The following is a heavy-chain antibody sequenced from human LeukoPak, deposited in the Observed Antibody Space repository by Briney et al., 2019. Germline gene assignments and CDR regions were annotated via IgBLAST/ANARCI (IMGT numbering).Heavy chain of an antibody. Sequence: GGSLRLSCAASGGTFSSYAISWVRQAPGQGREWMGRIIPILGIANYAQKFQGRVTITADKSTSTAYMELSSLRSEDTAVYYCAREPNDYYDSSGYWAFDIWGQGTMVTVSS. J-gene: IGHJ3*02. CDR3: AREPNDYYDSSGYWAFDI. D-gene: IGHD3-22*01. CDR2: IIPILGIA. CDR1: GGTFSSYA. V-gene: IGHV1-69*04.